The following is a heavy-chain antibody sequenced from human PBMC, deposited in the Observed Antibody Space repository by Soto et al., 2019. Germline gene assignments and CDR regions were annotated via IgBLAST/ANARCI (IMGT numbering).Heavy chain of an antibody. CDR1: GGSISSDY. V-gene: IGHV4-59*12. J-gene: IGHJ5*02. CDR2: VYHSWST. D-gene: IGHD1-1*01. CDR3: VRFGKSPNGTRGDP. Sequence: SETLSLTCTVSGGSISSDYWNWIRQPPGKGLEWIGYVYHSWSTKYNPSLKSRVTISVDTSKNQLSLKLSSVTAADTAVYYCVRFGKSPNGTRGDPXGQGRLVTVSS.